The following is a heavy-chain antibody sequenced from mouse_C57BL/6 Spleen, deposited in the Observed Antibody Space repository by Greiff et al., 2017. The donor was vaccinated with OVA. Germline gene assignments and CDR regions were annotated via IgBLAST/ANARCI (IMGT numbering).Heavy chain of an antibody. Sequence: EVQLQQSGPELVKPGASVKIPCKASGYTFTDYNMDWVKQSHGKSLEWIGDINPNNGGTIYNQKFKGKATLTVDKSSSTAYMELRSLTSEDTAVYYCARPLYSYYAMDYWGQGTSATVSS. D-gene: IGHD2-12*01. CDR1: GYTFTDYN. V-gene: IGHV1-18*01. J-gene: IGHJ4*01. CDR2: INPNNGGT. CDR3: ARPLYSYYAMDY.